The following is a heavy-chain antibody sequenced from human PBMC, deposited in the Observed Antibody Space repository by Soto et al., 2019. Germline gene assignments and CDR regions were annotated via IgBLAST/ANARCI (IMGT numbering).Heavy chain of an antibody. J-gene: IGHJ6*02. D-gene: IGHD3-22*01. CDR3: AKDNADSSCYFYGMDV. V-gene: IGHV3-30*18. CDR1: GFTFSSYG. CDR2: ISYDGSNN. Sequence: GGSLRLSCAASGFTFSSYGMHWVRQAPGKGLERVGVISYDGSNNYYADSVQGRFTITRDNSKNTLYLQMNSLRAEDTAVYYCAKDNADSSCYFYGMDVWGQGTTVTVSS.